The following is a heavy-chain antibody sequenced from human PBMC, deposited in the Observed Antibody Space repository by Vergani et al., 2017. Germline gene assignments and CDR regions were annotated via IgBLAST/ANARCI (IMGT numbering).Heavy chain of an antibody. Sequence: QLQESGPGLVKPSETVSLTCTVSGYSITSANYWAWIRQSPGKGREWIGTIHRSGSTYYNPSLKSLGTISVDTSKNQLSRKLTSVTAVDTALYYCARHVGYGDSNFPGDLFDPWGQGTLVTVSS. CDR3: ARHVGYGDSNFPGDLFDP. CDR1: GYSITSANY. D-gene: IGHD4-17*01. V-gene: IGHV4-38-2*02. J-gene: IGHJ5*02. CDR2: IHRSGST.